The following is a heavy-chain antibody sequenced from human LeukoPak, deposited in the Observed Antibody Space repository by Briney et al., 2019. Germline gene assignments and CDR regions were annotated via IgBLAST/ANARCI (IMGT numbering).Heavy chain of an antibody. D-gene: IGHD6-19*01. Sequence: PSETLSLTCTVSGGSISSYYWSWIRQPPGKGLEWIGYIYYSGGTNYNPSLKSRVTISVDTSKNQFSLKLSSVTAADTAVYYCARRAVAGTPYYFDYWGQGTLVTVSS. J-gene: IGHJ4*02. CDR2: IYYSGGT. CDR1: GGSISSYY. V-gene: IGHV4-59*08. CDR3: ARRAVAGTPYYFDY.